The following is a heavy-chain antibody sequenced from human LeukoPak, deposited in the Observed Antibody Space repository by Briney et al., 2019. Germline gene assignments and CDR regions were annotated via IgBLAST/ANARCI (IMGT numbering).Heavy chain of an antibody. CDR2: IYYSGST. CDR3: ARTYYDSSGRLNWFDP. V-gene: IGHV4-39*01. D-gene: IGHD3-22*01. J-gene: IGHJ5*02. Sequence: SETLSLTCTVSGGSISSSSYYWGWFRQPPGKGLEWIGSIYYSGSTYYNPSLKSRVTISVDTSKNQFSLKLSSVTAADTAVYYCARTYYDSSGRLNWFDPWGQGTLVTVSS. CDR1: GGSISSSSYY.